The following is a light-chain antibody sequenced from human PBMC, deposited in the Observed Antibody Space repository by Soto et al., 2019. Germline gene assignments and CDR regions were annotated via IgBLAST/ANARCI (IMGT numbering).Light chain of an antibody. CDR2: GNS. CDR3: QSYDSSLSAYV. Sequence: QSVLTQPPSVSGDPGQRVTISCTGSSSNIGAGYDVHWYQQLPGTAPKLLIYGNSNRPSGVPDRFAGSKSGTSASLAITGLQADDEADYYCQSYDSSLSAYVVGTGTKVTVL. J-gene: IGLJ1*01. CDR1: SSNIGAGYD. V-gene: IGLV1-40*01.